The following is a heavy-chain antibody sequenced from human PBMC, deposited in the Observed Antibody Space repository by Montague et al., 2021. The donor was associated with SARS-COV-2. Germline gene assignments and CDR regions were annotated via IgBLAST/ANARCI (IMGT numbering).Heavy chain of an antibody. Sequence: SLRLTCAASGFTFSSYDMHWVRHAPGKGLEWVAVISYDGSNKYYADSVKGRFTISRDNSKNTLYLQMNSLRAEDTAVYYCAKDVGSRNFFDYWGQGTLVTVSS. J-gene: IGHJ4*02. V-gene: IGHV3-30*18. CDR1: GFTFSSYD. D-gene: IGHD3-10*01. CDR3: AKDVGSRNFFDY. CDR2: ISYDGSNK.